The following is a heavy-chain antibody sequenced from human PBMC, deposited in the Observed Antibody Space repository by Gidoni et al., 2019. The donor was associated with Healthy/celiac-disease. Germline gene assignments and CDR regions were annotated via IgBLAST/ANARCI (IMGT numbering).Heavy chain of an antibody. D-gene: IGHD3-10*01. CDR2: ISSSGSTI. V-gene: IGHV3-48*03. Sequence: EVQLVESGGGLVQPGGSLRLSCSASGFTFSSYEMNWVRQAPGKGLEWVSYISSSGSTIYYADSVKGRFTISRDNAKNSLYLQMNSLRAEDTAVYYCARGLWFGELFFDYWGQGTLVTVSS. CDR3: ARGLWFGELFFDY. J-gene: IGHJ4*02. CDR1: GFTFSSYE.